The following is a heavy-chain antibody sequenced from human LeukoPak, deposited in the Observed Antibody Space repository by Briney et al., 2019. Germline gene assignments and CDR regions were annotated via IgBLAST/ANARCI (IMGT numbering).Heavy chain of an antibody. CDR2: IYYSGST. J-gene: IGHJ5*02. D-gene: IGHD1-1*01. Sequence: PSETLSLTCAVYSGSFIGYYWSWIRQPPGKGLEWIGYIYYSGSTNYNPSLKSRVTISVDTSKNQFSLKLSSVTAADTAVYYCARDRTGINWFDPWGQGTLVTVSS. V-gene: IGHV4-59*01. CDR3: ARDRTGINWFDP. CDR1: SGSFIGYY.